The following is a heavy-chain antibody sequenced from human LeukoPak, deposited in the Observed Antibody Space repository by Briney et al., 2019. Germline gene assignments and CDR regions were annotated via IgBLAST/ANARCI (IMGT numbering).Heavy chain of an antibody. CDR1: GFTFSSYG. D-gene: IGHD1-26*01. CDR3: ARDRGIYSGSYLFDY. Sequence: GGSLRLSCAASGFTFSSYGMHWVRQAPGKGLEWVAFIRYDGSNKYYADSVKGRFTISRDNSKNTLYLQMGSLRAEDMAVYYCARDRGIYSGSYLFDYWGQGTLVTVSS. CDR2: IRYDGSNK. V-gene: IGHV3-30*02. J-gene: IGHJ4*02.